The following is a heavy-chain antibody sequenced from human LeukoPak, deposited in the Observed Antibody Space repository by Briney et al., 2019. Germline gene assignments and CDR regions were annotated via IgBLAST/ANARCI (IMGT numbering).Heavy chain of an antibody. Sequence: ASVTVSCKASGYTFTSYGISWVRQAPGQGLEWMGWISAYNGNTNYAQKLQGGVTMTTDTSTSTAYMELRSLRSDDTAVYYCARVLNYDSSGYYFYSGWFDPWGQGTLVTVSS. CDR2: ISAYNGNT. V-gene: IGHV1-18*01. CDR1: GYTFTSYG. J-gene: IGHJ5*02. D-gene: IGHD3-22*01. CDR3: ARVLNYDSSGYYFYSGWFDP.